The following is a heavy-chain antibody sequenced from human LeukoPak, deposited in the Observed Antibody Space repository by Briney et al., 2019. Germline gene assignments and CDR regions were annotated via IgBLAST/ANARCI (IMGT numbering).Heavy chain of an antibody. D-gene: IGHD5-18*01. Sequence: PSQTLSLTCTVSGGSISSGGYYWSWIRQHPGKGLEWIGYIYYSGSTYYNPSLKSRVTISVDTSKNQFSLKLSSVTAADTAVYYCARSRGIQLWPNFDYWGQGTLVTVSS. V-gene: IGHV4-31*03. CDR2: IYYSGST. J-gene: IGHJ4*02. CDR3: ARSRGIQLWPNFDY. CDR1: GGSISSGGYY.